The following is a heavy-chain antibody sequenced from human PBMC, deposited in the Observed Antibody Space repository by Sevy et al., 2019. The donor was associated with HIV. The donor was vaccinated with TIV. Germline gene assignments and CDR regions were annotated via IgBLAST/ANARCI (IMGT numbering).Heavy chain of an antibody. CDR1: GGSISSSSYY. D-gene: IGHD5-18*01. CDR2: IYKTGST. J-gene: IGHJ5*02. V-gene: IGHV4-39*01. CDR3: ARHWEVDTDMGHNWFDP. Sequence: SETLSLTCTVSGGSISSSSYYWGWIRQPPGKGLEWIGSIYKTGSTYYNPSLKSRVTISVDTSKNQFSLKLNSVTAADTAVYYCARHWEVDTDMGHNWFDPWGQGTLVTVSS.